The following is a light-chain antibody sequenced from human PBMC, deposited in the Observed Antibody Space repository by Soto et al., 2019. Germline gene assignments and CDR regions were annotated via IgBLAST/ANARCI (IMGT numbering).Light chain of an antibody. V-gene: IGLV1-40*01. CDR3: QSFGSSLSGYV. CDR1: SSDIGAGYD. CDR2: GNS. Sequence: QSVLTQPPSVCGAPGQRVTISRTGSSSDIGAGYDVHRHQQVPGTAPKLLIYGNSNRPSGVPDRFSGSKSGTSASLAITGLQAEDEADYYCQSFGSSLSGYVFGTGTKAPS. J-gene: IGLJ1*01.